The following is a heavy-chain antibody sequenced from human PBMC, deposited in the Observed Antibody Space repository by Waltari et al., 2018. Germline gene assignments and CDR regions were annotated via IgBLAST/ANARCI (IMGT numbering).Heavy chain of an antibody. V-gene: IGHV4-34*01. CDR3: ARANTIFGVIRTWYYMDV. J-gene: IGHJ6*03. CDR1: GGSFSGYY. Sequence: QVQLQQWGAGLLKPAETLSLTCVVSGGSFSGYYWIGIRQPPGKGLEWFGEINQSGRTNYNPSLKSRVTISIDTSKIQFSLKLRSVTVADTAVYYCARANTIFGVIRTWYYMDVWGKGTPVTVSS. D-gene: IGHD3-3*01. CDR2: INQSGRT.